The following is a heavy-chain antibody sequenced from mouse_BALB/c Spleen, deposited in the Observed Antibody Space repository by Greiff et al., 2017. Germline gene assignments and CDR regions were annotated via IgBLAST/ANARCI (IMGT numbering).Heavy chain of an antibody. J-gene: IGHJ3*01. Sequence: QVQLKQSGAELVRPGTSVKISCKASGYTFTNYWLGWVKQRPGHGLEWIGDIYPGGGYTNYNEKFKGKATLTADTSSSTAYMQLSSLTSEDSAVYFCARGVYYYGSSSFAYWGQGTLVTVSA. CDR3: ARGVYYYGSSSFAY. CDR2: IYPGGGYT. CDR1: GYTFTNYW. V-gene: IGHV1-63*02. D-gene: IGHD1-1*01.